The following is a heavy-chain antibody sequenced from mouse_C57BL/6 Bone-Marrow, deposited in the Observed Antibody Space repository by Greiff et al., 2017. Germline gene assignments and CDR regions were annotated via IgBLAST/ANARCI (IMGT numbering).Heavy chain of an antibody. CDR1: GFSLRTFGMG. V-gene: IGHV8-8*01. J-gene: IGHJ2*01. D-gene: IGHD1-1*01. CDR3: ARGTYYYDSSRFDY. Sequence: QVTLKESGPGILQPSQTLSLTCSFSGFSLRTFGMGVGWIRQPSGKGLEWLAHIWWDDDKYYKPALKSRLTISKDTSKNQVFLKIAKVDTADTATYYCARGTYYYDSSRFDYWGQGTTLTVSS. CDR2: IWWDDDK.